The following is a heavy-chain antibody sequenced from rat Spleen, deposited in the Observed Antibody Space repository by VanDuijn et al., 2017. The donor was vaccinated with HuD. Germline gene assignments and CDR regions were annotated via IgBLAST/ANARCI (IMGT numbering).Heavy chain of an antibody. CDR2: ISSDGSTT. Sequence: EVQLVESDGGLVQPGGSLKLSCAASGFAFSDFFMAWVRQAPAKGLEWVATISSDGSTTYYRDSVKGRFTISRDNAKSTLSLKMDSLRSEDTATYYCTRRHYGYTDYLDYWGQGVMVTVSS. V-gene: IGHV5-29*01. CDR3: TRRHYGYTDYLDY. CDR1: GFAFSDFF. J-gene: IGHJ2*01. D-gene: IGHD1-9*01.